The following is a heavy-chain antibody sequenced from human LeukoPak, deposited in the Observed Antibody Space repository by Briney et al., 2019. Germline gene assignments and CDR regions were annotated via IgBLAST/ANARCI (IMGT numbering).Heavy chain of an antibody. V-gene: IGHV4-39*07. J-gene: IGHJ4*02. D-gene: IGHD4-23*01. CDR1: GGSITSRAYY. CDR2: VYYSGST. CDR3: ASLDYGGNYVDD. Sequence: SETLSLTCTDSGGSITSRAYYWGWIRQPPGKGLEWIGSVYYSGSTYHNPSLKSRVTMPVDTSKNQFSLKLSSVTAAGTAVYYCASLDYGGNYVDDWGRGTLVTVSS.